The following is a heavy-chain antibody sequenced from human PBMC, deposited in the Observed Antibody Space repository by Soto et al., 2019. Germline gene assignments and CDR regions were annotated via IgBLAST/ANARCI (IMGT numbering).Heavy chain of an antibody. CDR1: GYTFTGYY. CDR2: ISAYNDNT. Sequence: ASVKVSCKASGYTFTGYYMHWVPQAPGQGLEWIGWISAYNDNTNYAQKLQGRVTMTTDTSTSTAYMQLRSLRSDDTAVYYCVRDSGPFDYWGQGTLVTVSS. CDR3: VRDSGPFDY. V-gene: IGHV1-18*04. J-gene: IGHJ4*02.